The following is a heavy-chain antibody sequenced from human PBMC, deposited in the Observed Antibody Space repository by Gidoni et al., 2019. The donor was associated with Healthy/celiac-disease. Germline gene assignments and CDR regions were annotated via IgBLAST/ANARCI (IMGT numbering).Heavy chain of an antibody. CDR2: INPSGGST. CDR1: GYTFTSYY. Sequence: QVQLVQSGAEVKKPGASVKVSCKASGYTFTSYYMHWVRQAPGQGLEWMGIINPSGGSTSYAKKFQGRVTMTRDTSTSTVYMELSSLRSEDTAVYYCARGGYCSSTSCGRFDPWGQGTLVTVSS. D-gene: IGHD2-2*01. CDR3: ARGGYCSSTSCGRFDP. V-gene: IGHV1-46*01. J-gene: IGHJ5*02.